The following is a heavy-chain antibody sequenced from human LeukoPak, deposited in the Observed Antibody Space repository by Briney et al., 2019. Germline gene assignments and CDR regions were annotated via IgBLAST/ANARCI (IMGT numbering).Heavy chain of an antibody. CDR2: MNPISGNT. Sequence: GASVKVSCKASGYTFTSYDINWVRQAPGQGLEWMGWMNPISGNTGHAQKFQGRVTMTRDTSISTAYMELSSLRSEDTAVYYCARGPPIRGYRYGYDTGYYYSYSMDVWGKGTTVTISS. J-gene: IGHJ6*03. CDR1: GYTFTSYD. V-gene: IGHV1-8*01. CDR3: ARGPPIRGYRYGYDTGYYYSYSMDV. D-gene: IGHD5-18*01.